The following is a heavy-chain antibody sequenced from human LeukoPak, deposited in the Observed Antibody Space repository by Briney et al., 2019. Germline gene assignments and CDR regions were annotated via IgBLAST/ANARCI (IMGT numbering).Heavy chain of an antibody. CDR3: ARQYYDYVWGSYRLDY. Sequence: GESLKISCKGSGYSFTSYWIGWVRQMPGKGLEWMGIIYPGDSDTRYSPSFQGQVTISADKSISTAYLQWSSLKASDTAMYYCARQYYDYVWGSYRLDYRGQGTLLTVSS. V-gene: IGHV5-51*01. CDR2: IYPGDSDT. D-gene: IGHD3-16*02. CDR1: GYSFTSYW. J-gene: IGHJ4*02.